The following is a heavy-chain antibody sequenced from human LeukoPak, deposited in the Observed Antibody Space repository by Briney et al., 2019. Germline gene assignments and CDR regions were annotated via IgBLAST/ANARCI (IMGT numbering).Heavy chain of an antibody. V-gene: IGHV3-23*01. CDR3: AKQSYARTLGE. D-gene: IGHD2-8*01. CDR2: TDSGGTST. Sequence: GGSLRLSCTTSGFPFRDFSMTWVRQAPGQGLEWISTTDSGGTSTYYAESVKGRFTISRDNSKDALYLQMSSLRVEDTAIYYCAKQSYARTLGEGGPGTLVTVSS. J-gene: IGHJ4*02. CDR1: GFPFRDFS.